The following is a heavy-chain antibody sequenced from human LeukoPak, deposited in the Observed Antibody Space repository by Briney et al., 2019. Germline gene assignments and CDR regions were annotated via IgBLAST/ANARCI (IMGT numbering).Heavy chain of an antibody. V-gene: IGHV4-34*01. CDR3: WRGTSISYCSSWYVVYYGIDV. CDR2: INHSGST. J-gene: IGHJ6*02. CDR1: GGSFSGYY. D-gene: IGHD6-13*01. Sequence: SETLSLTCAVYGGSFSGYYWSWIRQPPGKGLEWIGEINHSGSTNYNPSLKSRVTISVDTSKNKFSLKLSYRTAADPAWYYFWRGTSISYCSSWYVVYYGIDVWGPGTTVTVSS.